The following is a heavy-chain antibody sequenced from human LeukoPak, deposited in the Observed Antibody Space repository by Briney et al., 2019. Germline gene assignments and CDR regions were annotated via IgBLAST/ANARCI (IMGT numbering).Heavy chain of an antibody. V-gene: IGHV4-59*01. CDR1: GGSISSYY. D-gene: IGHD3-10*01. CDR2: IYYSGST. CDR3: ARDGSGAFDI. J-gene: IGHJ3*02. Sequence: ASETLSLTCTVSGGSISSYYWSWIRQPPGKGLEWIGYIYYSGSTNYNPSLKSRVTISVDTSKNQFSLKLSSVTAADTAVYYCARDGSGAFDIWGQGTMVTVSS.